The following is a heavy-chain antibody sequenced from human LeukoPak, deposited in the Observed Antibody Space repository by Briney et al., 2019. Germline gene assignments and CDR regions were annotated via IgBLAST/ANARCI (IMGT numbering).Heavy chain of an antibody. J-gene: IGHJ1*01. CDR1: GFSFSNFW. D-gene: IGHD6-19*01. CDR3: ARDTTTGSSGWYGYFQH. V-gene: IGHV3-7*01. CDR2: IKQDGSEK. Sequence: GGSLRLSCVASGFSFSNFWMSWVRQAPGKGLGWVATIKQDGSEKYYVDSVKGRFTISRDNAKNSLYLQMNSLRVEDTAVYYCARDTTTGSSGWYGYFQHWGQGTLVTVSS.